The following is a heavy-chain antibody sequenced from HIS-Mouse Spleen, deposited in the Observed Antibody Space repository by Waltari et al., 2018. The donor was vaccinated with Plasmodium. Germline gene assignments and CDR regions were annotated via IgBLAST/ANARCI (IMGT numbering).Heavy chain of an antibody. CDR3: ASSWYWYFDL. V-gene: IGHV3-7*01. J-gene: IGHJ2*01. CDR2: IKQYGGEK. CDR1: GFTFSSYW. D-gene: IGHD6-13*01. Sequence: EVQLVESGGGLVQPGGSLSLSCAASGFTFSSYWMSWVRQAPGRGLWLVSNIKQYGGEKYYMDSVKGRFTISRDNAKNSLYLQMNSLRADDTAVYYCASSWYWYFDLWGRGTLVTVSS.